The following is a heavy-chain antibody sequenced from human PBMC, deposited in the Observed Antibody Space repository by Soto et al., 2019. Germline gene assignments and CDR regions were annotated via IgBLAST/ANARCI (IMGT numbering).Heavy chain of an antibody. CDR2: ISSSGSYI. CDR3: ARALESYYYDSSGYYYIDY. V-gene: IGHV3-21*04. J-gene: IGHJ4*02. CDR1: GFTFSSYS. Sequence: PGGSLRLSCAASGFTFSSYSMNWVRQAPGKGLEWVSSISSSGSYIYYADSVKGRFTISRDNAKNTLYLQMNNLRAEDTAVYYCARALESYYYDSSGYYYIDYWGQGTLVTVSS. D-gene: IGHD3-22*01.